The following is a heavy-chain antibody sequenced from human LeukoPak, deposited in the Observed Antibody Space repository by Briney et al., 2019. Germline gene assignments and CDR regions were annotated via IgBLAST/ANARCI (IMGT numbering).Heavy chain of an antibody. CDR2: INHSGST. D-gene: IGHD3-22*01. Sequence: PSETLSLTCAVYGGSFSGYYWSWIRQPPGKGLEWIGEINHSGSTNYNPSLKSRVTISVDTSKNQFSLKLSSVTAADTAVYYCARLRNYYDSSGSTPSYYYYGMDVWGQGTTVTVSS. CDR1: GGSFSGYY. J-gene: IGHJ6*02. CDR3: ARLRNYYDSSGSTPSYYYYGMDV. V-gene: IGHV4-34*01.